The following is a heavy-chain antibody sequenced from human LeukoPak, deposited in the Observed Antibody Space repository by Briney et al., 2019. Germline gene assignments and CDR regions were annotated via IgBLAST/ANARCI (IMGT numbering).Heavy chain of an antibody. D-gene: IGHD6-13*01. CDR3: ARGPSHSSSWAFYYYGMDV. CDR1: GDSFSGYW. Sequence: GESLKISCKGSGDSFSGYWIGWVRQMPGKGLEWMGIIYPGDSETRYSPSFQGQVTISADKSISTAYLQWSSLKASDTAMYYCARGPSHSSSWAFYYYGMDVWGQGTTVTVSS. J-gene: IGHJ6*02. V-gene: IGHV5-51*01. CDR2: IYPGDSET.